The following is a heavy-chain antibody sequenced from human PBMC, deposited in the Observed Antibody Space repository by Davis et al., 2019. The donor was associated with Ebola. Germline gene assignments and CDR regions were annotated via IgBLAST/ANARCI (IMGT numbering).Heavy chain of an antibody. CDR2: INQDGSFE. V-gene: IGHV3-7*01. D-gene: IGHD6-19*01. CDR1: EFTFSHYW. CDR3: ARDLVVAVAGAMTYYYYGMDV. Sequence: GESLKISCAASEFTFSHYWMTWVRQAPGKGLEWVANINQDGSFENYVDSVKGRFTISRDNAQNSVHLQMNSLRAEDTAVYYCARDLVVAVAGAMTYYYYGMDVWGQGTTVTVSS. J-gene: IGHJ6*02.